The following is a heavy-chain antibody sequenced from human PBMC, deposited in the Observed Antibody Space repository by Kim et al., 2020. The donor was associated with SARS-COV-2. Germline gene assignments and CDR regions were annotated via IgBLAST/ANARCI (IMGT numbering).Heavy chain of an antibody. J-gene: IGHJ4*02. V-gene: IGHV1-2*02. CDR2: INPNSGGT. Sequence: ASVKVSCKASGYTFTGYYMHWVRQAPGQGLEWMGWINPNSGGTNYAQKFQGRVTMTRDTSISTAYMELSRLRSDDTAVYYCASGRGYCSGGSCYSPHYWGQGTLVTVSS. D-gene: IGHD2-15*01. CDR3: ASGRGYCSGGSCYSPHY. CDR1: GYTFTGYY.